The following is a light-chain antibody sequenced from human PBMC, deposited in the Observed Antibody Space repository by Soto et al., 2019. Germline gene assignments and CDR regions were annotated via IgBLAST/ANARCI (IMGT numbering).Light chain of an antibody. V-gene: IGKV3-20*01. CDR1: QSVSSNY. J-gene: IGKJ1*01. CDR2: GAS. CDR3: QHYVLSPGVT. Sequence: DIVLTQSPGTLSLSPVERATLSCRAGQSVSSNYLAWYQQTPVQSPSLLIYGASRRATGIPDRFSGSGYGTVFTLTISRLEPEDFAVYFCQHYVLSPGVTLGQGTKVDIK.